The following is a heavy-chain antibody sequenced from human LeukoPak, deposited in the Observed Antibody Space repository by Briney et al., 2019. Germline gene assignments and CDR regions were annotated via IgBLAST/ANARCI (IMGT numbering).Heavy chain of an antibody. D-gene: IGHD5-12*01. J-gene: IGHJ4*02. V-gene: IGHV1-8*01. CDR1: GYTFTSYD. CDR3: GRSGGYHPLDY. Sequence: ASVKVSCKTSGYTFTSYDINWVRQAPGQGLEWMGWMNANSGNAGFAQKFQARVTMTRDTSINTAYMELSSLRSEDTAVYYCGRSGGYHPLDYWGQGTLVTVSS. CDR2: MNANSGNA.